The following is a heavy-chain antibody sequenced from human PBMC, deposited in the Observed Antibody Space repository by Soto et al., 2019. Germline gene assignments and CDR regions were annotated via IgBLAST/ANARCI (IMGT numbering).Heavy chain of an antibody. D-gene: IGHD6-6*01. Sequence: SETLSLTCTVSGGSISGGGYYWSWIRQHPGKGLEWIAYIYYSGSTYYNPSLKSRVTISVDTSKNQFSLKLSSVTAADTAVYYCARGVEQLVPLDYWGQGTLVTVSS. CDR1: GGSISGGGYY. J-gene: IGHJ4*02. CDR3: ARGVEQLVPLDY. V-gene: IGHV4-31*03. CDR2: IYYSGST.